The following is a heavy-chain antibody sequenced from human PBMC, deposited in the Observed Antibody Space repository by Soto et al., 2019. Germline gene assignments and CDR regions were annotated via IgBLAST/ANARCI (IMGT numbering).Heavy chain of an antibody. CDR3: ARAVEQSYYYYGMDV. V-gene: IGHV1-69*12. Sequence: QVQLVQSGAEVKKPGSSVKVSFKASGGTFSRYGISWVRQAPGQGLEWMGGIIPIFGTANYAQKFQGRVTITADESTSTAYMELSRLRSEDTAVYYCARAVEQSYYYYGMDVWGQGTTVTVSS. J-gene: IGHJ6*02. CDR2: IIPIFGTA. CDR1: GGTFSRYG.